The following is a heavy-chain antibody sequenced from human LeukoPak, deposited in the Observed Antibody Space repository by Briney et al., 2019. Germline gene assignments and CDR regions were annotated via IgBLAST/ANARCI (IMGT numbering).Heavy chain of an antibody. CDR3: AKGIYSSGWSYFDY. D-gene: IGHD6-19*01. CDR2: IFGSGGSA. CDR1: GFTFSSYA. V-gene: IGHV3-23*01. J-gene: IGHJ4*01. Sequence: GGSLRLSCTASGFTFSSYAMYWVRQAPGKGLEWVSGIFGSGGSAHYADSVKGRFTISRDNSKNTLYLQMNSLRAEDTAVYYCAKGIYSSGWSYFDYWGHGTLVTVSS.